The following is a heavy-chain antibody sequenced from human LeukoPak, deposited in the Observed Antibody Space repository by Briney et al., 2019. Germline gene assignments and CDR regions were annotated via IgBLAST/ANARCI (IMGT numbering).Heavy chain of an antibody. CDR1: GGAVSSVSYY. J-gene: IGHJ4*02. V-gene: IGHV4-61*01. CDR2: IYYSGST. Sequence: SETLSLTCTVSGGAVSSVSYYWSWIRQPPGNGLEWIGYIYYSGSTNYNPSLKSRVTISVDTSKNQFSLKLSSVTAADTAVYYCAGGIAAAERIDYWGQGTLVTVSS. CDR3: AGGIAAAERIDY. D-gene: IGHD6-13*01.